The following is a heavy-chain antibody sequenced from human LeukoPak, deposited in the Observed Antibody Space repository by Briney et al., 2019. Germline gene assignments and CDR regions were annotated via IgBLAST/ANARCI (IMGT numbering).Heavy chain of an antibody. CDR3: ARVELTVVRGAYYYYYMDV. Sequence: GASVKVSCKASGYTFTSYGISWVRQAPGQGLEWMGWISAYNGNTNYAQKLQGRVTMTTDTSTSTAYMELRSLRSDDTAVYYCARVELTVVRGAYYYYYMDVWGKGTTVTVSS. J-gene: IGHJ6*03. CDR1: GYTFTSYG. V-gene: IGHV1-18*01. D-gene: IGHD3-10*02. CDR2: ISAYNGNT.